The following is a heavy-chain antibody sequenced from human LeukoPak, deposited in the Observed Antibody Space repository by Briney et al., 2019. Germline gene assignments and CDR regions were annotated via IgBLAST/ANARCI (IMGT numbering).Heavy chain of an antibody. V-gene: IGHV3-20*01. CDR1: GFTLDDYG. Sequence: GGSLRLSCAASGFTLDDYGMSWVRQAPGKGLEWVSGINWNGGSTGYADSVKGRFTISRDNAKNSLYLQMNSLRAEDTALYHCARSRGYSYGRDAFDIWGQGTMVTVSS. J-gene: IGHJ3*02. CDR3: ARSRGYSYGRDAFDI. CDR2: INWNGGST. D-gene: IGHD5-18*01.